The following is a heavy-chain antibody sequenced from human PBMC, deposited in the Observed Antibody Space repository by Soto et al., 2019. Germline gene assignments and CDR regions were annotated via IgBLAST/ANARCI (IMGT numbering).Heavy chain of an antibody. CDR3: ARHRGTGNPPYYYYYYGMDA. D-gene: IGHD1-1*01. V-gene: IGHV5-51*01. J-gene: IGHJ6*02. CDR2: IYPGDSDT. Sequence: GESLKISCKGSGYSFTSYWIGWVRQMPGKGLEWMGIIYPGDSDTRYSPSFQGQVTISADKSISTAYLQWSSLKASDTAMYYCARHRGTGNPPYYYYYYGMDAWGQGTTVPGS. CDR1: GYSFTSYW.